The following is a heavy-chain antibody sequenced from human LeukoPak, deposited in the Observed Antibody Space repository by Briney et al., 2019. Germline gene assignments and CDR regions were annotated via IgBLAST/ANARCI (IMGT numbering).Heavy chain of an antibody. J-gene: IGHJ3*02. CDR1: GGSISSYY. CDR3: ARHGLIVATCDFDI. V-gene: IGHV4-4*09. D-gene: IGHD5-12*01. Sequence: PSETLSLTCTVSGGSISSYYWSWIRQPPGKGLEWIGYIYTSGSTNYNPSLKSRVTISVDTSKNQFSLKLSSVPAADTAVYYCARHGLIVATCDFDIWGQGTMVTVSS. CDR2: IYTSGST.